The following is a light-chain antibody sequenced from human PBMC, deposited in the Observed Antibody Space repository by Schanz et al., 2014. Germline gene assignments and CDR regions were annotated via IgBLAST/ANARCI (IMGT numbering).Light chain of an antibody. Sequence: QSVLTQPPSASGTPGQRATISCSGSTSNIGSHTVSWYQHLPGTAPKLLIYSDNQRPSGVPDRFSGSKSGTSASLAISGLQSEDEADYYCATWDDGLTARVFGGGTKVTVL. CDR2: SDN. J-gene: IGLJ3*02. V-gene: IGLV1-44*01. CDR1: TSNIGSHT. CDR3: ATWDDGLTARV.